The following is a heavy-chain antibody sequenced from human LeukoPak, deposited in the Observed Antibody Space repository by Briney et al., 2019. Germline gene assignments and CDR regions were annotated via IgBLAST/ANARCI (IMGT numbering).Heavy chain of an antibody. CDR1: GGSISSSSYY. CDR3: ARVFGYNYGYPLGVDY. Sequence: SETLSLTCTVSGGSISSSSYYWGWIRQPPGKGLEWIGSIYYSGSTYYNPSLKSRVTISVDTSKNRFSLKLSSVTAADTAVYYCARVFGYNYGYPLGVDYWGQGTLVTVSS. J-gene: IGHJ4*02. V-gene: IGHV4-39*07. CDR2: IYYSGST. D-gene: IGHD3-10*01.